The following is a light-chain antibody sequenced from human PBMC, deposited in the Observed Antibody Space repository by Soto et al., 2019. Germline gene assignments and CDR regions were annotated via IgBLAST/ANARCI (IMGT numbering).Light chain of an antibody. J-gene: IGLJ3*02. Sequence: QSALTQPPSASGTPGQRVTISCSGSSSNIGNENVNWYQQVPGTAPKLLIYSNNQRPSGVPDRFSVCKSGTSASLAIGGLQSEDEGGYYCAAWDDSLKGWVFGGGTKLTVL. CDR3: AAWDDSLKGWV. CDR2: SNN. V-gene: IGLV1-44*01. CDR1: SSNIGNEN.